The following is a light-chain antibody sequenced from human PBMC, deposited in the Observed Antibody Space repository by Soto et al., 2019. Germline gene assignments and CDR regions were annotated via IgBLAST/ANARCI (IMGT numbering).Light chain of an antibody. V-gene: IGKV1-5*01. Sequence: DIQMTQSPSTLSASVGDRVTITCRASQSINTWLAWYRQKPGQAPKLLIYDASSLESGVPSRFSGRGAGPECTRPISSLQPEDVETDYCHQYNRYWWTFGQGTKVDIK. CDR3: HQYNRYWWT. CDR1: QSINTW. CDR2: DAS. J-gene: IGKJ1*01.